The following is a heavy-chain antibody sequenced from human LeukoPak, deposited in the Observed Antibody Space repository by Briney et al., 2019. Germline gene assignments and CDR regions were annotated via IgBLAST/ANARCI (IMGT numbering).Heavy chain of an antibody. D-gene: IGHD4-17*01. J-gene: IGHJ4*02. V-gene: IGHV1-2*02. CDR3: ARKGEIYGDYDY. CDR2: INPNSGGT. Sequence: ASVKVSCKASGYTFTGYYMHWVRQAPGQGHEWMGWINPNSGGTHYAQKFQGRVTVTRDTSMSTTYMDLSRLKSDDTAIYYCARKGEIYGDYDYWGQGTLVTVSS. CDR1: GYTFTGYY.